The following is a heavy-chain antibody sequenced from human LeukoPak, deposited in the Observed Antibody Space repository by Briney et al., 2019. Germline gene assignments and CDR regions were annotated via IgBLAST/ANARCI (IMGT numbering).Heavy chain of an antibody. Sequence: SETLSLTCAVYGGSFSGYYWSWIRQPPGKGLEWIGEINHSGSTNYNPSLKSRVTISVDTSKNQFSLKLSSVTAADTAVYYCARALKGGPIVWGQGTLVTVSS. D-gene: IGHD3-16*01. CDR1: GGSFSGYY. V-gene: IGHV4-34*01. J-gene: IGHJ4*02. CDR2: INHSGST. CDR3: ARALKGGPIV.